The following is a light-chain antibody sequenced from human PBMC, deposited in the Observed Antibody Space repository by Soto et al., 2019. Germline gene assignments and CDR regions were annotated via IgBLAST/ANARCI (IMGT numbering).Light chain of an antibody. CDR2: DAS. V-gene: IGKV3-11*01. CDR1: QSVSGY. Sequence: EIVLTQSPGTLSLSPGERSTLSCRASQSVSGYLAWYQQTPGQAPRLLIYDASYRATGIPARFSGSGSGTDFTLEISRVETDDVGIYYCMQSTQLPPTFGQGTRLEI. J-gene: IGKJ5*01. CDR3: MQSTQLPPT.